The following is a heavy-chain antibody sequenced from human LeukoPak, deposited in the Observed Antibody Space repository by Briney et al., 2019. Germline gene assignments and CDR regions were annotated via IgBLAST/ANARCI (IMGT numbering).Heavy chain of an antibody. CDR1: GFTFYDYG. V-gene: IGHV3-20*04. CDR3: ARDDAAMVSDY. D-gene: IGHD5-18*01. CDR2: INWNGGST. J-gene: IGHJ4*02. Sequence: GGSLRLSCVASGFTFYDYGMSWVRQAPGKGLEWVSGINWNGGSTGYADSVKGRFTISRDNAKNSLYLQMNSLRAEDTAVYYCARDDAAMVSDYWGQGTLVTVSS.